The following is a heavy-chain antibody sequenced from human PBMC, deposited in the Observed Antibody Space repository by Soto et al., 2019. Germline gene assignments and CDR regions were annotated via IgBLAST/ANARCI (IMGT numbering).Heavy chain of an antibody. J-gene: IGHJ4*02. CDR3: AKDWVAGTGYFFDY. V-gene: IGHV3-23*01. CDR1: GFTFSSNA. Sequence: EVQLLESGGGLVQPGASLRLSCEASGFTFSSNAMSWVRQAPGKGLEWVSSISNSGSTFYADSVKGRFSISRDNSKNTLYLQMNSLRADDTAVYYCAKDWVAGTGYFFDYWGQGTLVTVSS. D-gene: IGHD6-19*01. CDR2: ISNSGST.